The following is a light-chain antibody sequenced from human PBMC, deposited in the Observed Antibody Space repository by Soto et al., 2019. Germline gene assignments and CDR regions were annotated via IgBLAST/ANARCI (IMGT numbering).Light chain of an antibody. CDR3: QSYDSSTVV. CDR2: EDK. V-gene: IGLV6-57*01. Sequence: NFMLTQPHSVSESPGKTVTISCTRSSGSIASKYVQWYQQRPGSSPTTVIYEDKQRPSGVPERFSGSIDSSSNSASLTISGLEAEDEADYCCQSYDSSTVVFGGGTKLTVL. J-gene: IGLJ2*01. CDR1: SGSIASKY.